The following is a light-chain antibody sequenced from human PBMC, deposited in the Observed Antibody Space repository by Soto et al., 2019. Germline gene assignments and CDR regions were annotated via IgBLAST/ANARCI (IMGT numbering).Light chain of an antibody. CDR2: LAS. Sequence: DIVVTQSPLSMPVTPGEPASISCRSSQSLLHINGYNYLDWYLQKQGQSPQIXXYLASNRASGVPDRFSGSVSGTDGTMKISRVQEEDGWVYYGQQYHDWPITFGQGTRLEIK. V-gene: IGKV2-28*01. J-gene: IGKJ5*01. CDR3: QQYHDWPIT. CDR1: QSLLHINGYNY.